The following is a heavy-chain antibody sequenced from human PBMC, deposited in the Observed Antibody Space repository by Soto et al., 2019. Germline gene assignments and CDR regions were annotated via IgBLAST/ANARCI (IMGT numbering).Heavy chain of an antibody. Sequence: EVQLVASGGGLVQPGGSLRLSCAASGFTFSSYSMNWVRQAPGKGLEWVSYISSSSSTIYYADSVKGRFTISRDNAKNSLYLQMNSLRAEDTAVYYCARDRWDIVVVPAAMLEVDWFDPWGQGTLVTVSS. J-gene: IGHJ5*02. CDR2: ISSSSSTI. V-gene: IGHV3-48*01. CDR1: GFTFSSYS. CDR3: ARDRWDIVVVPAAMLEVDWFDP. D-gene: IGHD2-2*01.